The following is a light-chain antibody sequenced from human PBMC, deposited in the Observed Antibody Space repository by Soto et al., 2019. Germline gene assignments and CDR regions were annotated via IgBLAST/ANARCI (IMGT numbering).Light chain of an antibody. CDR2: WAS. Sequence: DIVMTQSPDSLAVSLGERTTINCKSSQSLFYSSNNKNFLAWYQQKAGQPPKLLIYWASTRESGVPDRFSGSGSGAEFNLTITSLQAEDAGVYYCQHYFTTPRTFGQGIRLEI. CDR1: QSLFYSSNNKNF. J-gene: IGKJ2*01. V-gene: IGKV4-1*01. CDR3: QHYFTTPRT.